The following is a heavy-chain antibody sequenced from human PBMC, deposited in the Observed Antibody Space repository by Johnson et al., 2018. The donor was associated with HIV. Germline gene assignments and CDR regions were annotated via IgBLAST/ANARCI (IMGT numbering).Heavy chain of an antibody. CDR3: ARDSTPWGGEHVGYAFDL. J-gene: IGHJ3*01. V-gene: IGHV3-11*04. D-gene: IGHD4-17*01. Sequence: QVQLVESGGGLVQPGGSLRLSCKASGFTFSDYCMSWIRQAPGKGLECISYISSSGSSIYYTDSLKGRFTISRDNAKNSLYLQMNSLKAEYTGVYYCARDSTPWGGEHVGYAFDLWGRGTLVTISS. CDR2: ISSSGSSI. CDR1: GFTFSDYC.